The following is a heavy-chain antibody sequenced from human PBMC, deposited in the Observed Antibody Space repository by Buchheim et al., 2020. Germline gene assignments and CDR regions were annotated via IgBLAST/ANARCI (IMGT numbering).Heavy chain of an antibody. CDR3: AISSGGFDP. CDR1: GFTFSSYG. V-gene: IGHV3-30*03. CDR2: ISYDGSNK. J-gene: IGHJ5*02. Sequence: QVQLVESGGGVVQPGRSLRLSCAASGFTFSSYGMHWVRQAPGKGLEWVAVISYDGSNKYYADSVKRRFTISRDNSKNTLYLQMNSLRAEDTAVYYCAISSGGFDPWGQGTL. D-gene: IGHD6-6*01.